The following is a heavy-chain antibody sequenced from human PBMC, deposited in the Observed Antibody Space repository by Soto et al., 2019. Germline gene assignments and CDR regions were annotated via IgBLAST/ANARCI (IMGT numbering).Heavy chain of an antibody. J-gene: IGHJ4*02. D-gene: IGHD6-6*01. Sequence: GGSLRLSCAASGFTFSSYTMSWVRQAPGKGLEWVSAIGGSGGSTYYADSVKGRFTISRDNSKNTLYLQMNSLRAEDTAVYYCAKEGIAARRQFDYWGQGTLVTVSS. V-gene: IGHV3-23*01. CDR2: IGGSGGST. CDR1: GFTFSSYT. CDR3: AKEGIAARRQFDY.